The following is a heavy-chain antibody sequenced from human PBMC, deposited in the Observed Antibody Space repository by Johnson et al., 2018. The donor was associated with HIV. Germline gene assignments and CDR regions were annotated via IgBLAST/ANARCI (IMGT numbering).Heavy chain of an antibody. CDR3: ARVGDGSGYYFDAFDI. Sequence: MLLVESGGGLVQPGGSLRLSCAASGFTFSSYDMHWVRQATGKGLEWVSAIGTAGDTYYPGPVKGRFTISRDNAKHSLYLQMNSLRAEDTAVYYCARVGDGSGYYFDAFDIWGQGTMVTVSS. CDR2: IGTAGDT. J-gene: IGHJ3*02. D-gene: IGHD3-22*01. CDR1: GFTFSSYD. V-gene: IGHV3-13*01.